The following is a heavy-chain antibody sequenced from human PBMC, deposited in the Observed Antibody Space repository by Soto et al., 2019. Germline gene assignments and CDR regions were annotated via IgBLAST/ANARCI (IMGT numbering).Heavy chain of an antibody. CDR1: GFTFSGYT. Sequence: GGSLRLSCAASGFTFSGYTMHWVRQAPGKGLEWVAVISSDGSNKNYRDSVKGRFTISRDNSKSTLWLQMNSLRAEDTALYYCARDRAGNNWFDPWGQGTLVTVSS. CDR2: ISSDGSNK. CDR3: ARDRAGNNWFDP. J-gene: IGHJ5*02. D-gene: IGHD3-10*01. V-gene: IGHV3-30-3*01.